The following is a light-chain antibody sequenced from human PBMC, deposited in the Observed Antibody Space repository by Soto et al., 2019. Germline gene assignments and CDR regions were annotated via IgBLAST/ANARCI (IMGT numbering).Light chain of an antibody. CDR2: KAS. CDR1: QSISSW. Sequence: DIQMTQSPSTLSASVGDRVTITCRASQSISSWLAWYQQKPGKAPKLLIYKASSLESVVPSRFSGSGSGTEFTLTISSLQPDDFATYYCQHLGTFGQGTKVEIK. J-gene: IGKJ1*01. CDR3: QHLGT. V-gene: IGKV1-5*03.